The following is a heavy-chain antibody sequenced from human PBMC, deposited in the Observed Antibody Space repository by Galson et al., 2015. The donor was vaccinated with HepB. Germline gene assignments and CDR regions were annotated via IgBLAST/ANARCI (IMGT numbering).Heavy chain of an antibody. CDR3: ARRTGSYYETVVGYFDL. D-gene: IGHD1-26*01. J-gene: IGHJ2*01. Sequence: SLRLSCAASGFSFSSYWMSWVRQAPGRGLEWVANIKQDGSEKYYVDSVKGRFTISRDNAKNSLYLQMNSLRAEDTAVYYCARRTGSYYETVVGYFDLWGRGTLVTVSS. CDR1: GFSFSSYW. V-gene: IGHV3-7*01. CDR2: IKQDGSEK.